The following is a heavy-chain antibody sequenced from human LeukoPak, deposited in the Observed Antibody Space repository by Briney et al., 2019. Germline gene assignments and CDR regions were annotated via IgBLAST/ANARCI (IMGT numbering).Heavy chain of an antibody. V-gene: IGHV4-39*07. J-gene: IGHJ4*02. D-gene: IGHD1-26*01. Sequence: ASETLSLTCTVSGGAISSYYWSWIRQPPGKGLEWIGSIYYSGSTYHNPSLKSRVTISVDTSKNQFSLKLSSVTAADTAVYYCARGEWELRAAFDYWGQGTLVTVSS. CDR3: ARGEWELRAAFDY. CDR1: GGAISSYY. CDR2: IYYSGST.